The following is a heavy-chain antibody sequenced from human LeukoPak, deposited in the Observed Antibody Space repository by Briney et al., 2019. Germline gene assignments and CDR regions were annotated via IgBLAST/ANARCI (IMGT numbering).Heavy chain of an antibody. CDR3: TSTLHSYCGGDCLGY. J-gene: IGHJ4*02. D-gene: IGHD2-21*02. CDR2: INSYGSST. Sequence: GGSLRLSCAASGSTFSNYWMHWVRQTPGKGLVWVSRINSYGSSTSYADSVKGRFTISRDNAKNTLYLQMNSLRAEDTAVYYCTSTLHSYCGGDCLGYWGQGTLVTVSS. CDR1: GSTFSNYW. V-gene: IGHV3-74*01.